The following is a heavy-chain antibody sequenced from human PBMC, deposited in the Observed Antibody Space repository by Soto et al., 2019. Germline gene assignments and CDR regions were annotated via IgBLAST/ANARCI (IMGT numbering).Heavy chain of an antibody. CDR1: GFTFSSYS. V-gene: IGHV3-21*01. CDR2: ISSSSSYI. CDR3: ARDQPGYSYGYGLGY. D-gene: IGHD5-18*01. J-gene: IGHJ4*02. Sequence: EVQLVESGGGLVKPGGSLRLSCAASGFTFSSYSMNWVRQAPGKGLEWVSSISSSSSYIYYADSVKGRFTISRDNANNSLYLQMNSLRAEDTAVYYCARDQPGYSYGYGLGYCGQGTLVTVSS.